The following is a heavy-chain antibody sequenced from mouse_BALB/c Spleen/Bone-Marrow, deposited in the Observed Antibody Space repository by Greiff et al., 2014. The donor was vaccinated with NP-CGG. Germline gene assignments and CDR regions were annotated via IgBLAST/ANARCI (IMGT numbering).Heavy chain of an antibody. Sequence: EVQLQQSGGGLVQPGGSLKLSCAASGFDFSRYWMTWVRQAPGKGLEWIGEINPDSSTINYTPSLKDKFIISRDNAKNTLYLQMSKVRSEDTALYYCARNGYYGWSAYWGQGTLVTVSA. J-gene: IGHJ3*01. CDR2: INPDSSTI. CDR3: ARNGYYGWSAY. D-gene: IGHD2-3*01. V-gene: IGHV4-1*02. CDR1: GFDFSRYW.